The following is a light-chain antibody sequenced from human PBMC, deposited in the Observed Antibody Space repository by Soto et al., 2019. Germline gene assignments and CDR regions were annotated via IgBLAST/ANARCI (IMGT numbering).Light chain of an antibody. Sequence: EIVLTQSPGTLSLSPGERATLSCRASQSVSSSYLAWYQQKPGQAPKLLIYGASSRATGIPDRFSGSGSGTDFTLTISRLEPEDFAVYYCQHSGSSPFTFGPGTNVDIK. CDR2: GAS. CDR3: QHSGSSPFT. J-gene: IGKJ3*01. CDR1: QSVSSSY. V-gene: IGKV3-20*01.